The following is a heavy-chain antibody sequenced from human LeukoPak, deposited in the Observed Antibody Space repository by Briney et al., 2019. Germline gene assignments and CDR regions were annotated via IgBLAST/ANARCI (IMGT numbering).Heavy chain of an antibody. D-gene: IGHD5-18*01. V-gene: IGHV3-9*01. CDR1: GFTFDDYA. CDR3: AKGRGYSYGYLADY. CDR2: INWNSGSI. Sequence: GGSLRLPCAASGFTFDDYAMHWVRQAPGKGLEWVSGINWNSGSIGYADSVKGRFTISRDNAKNSLYLQMNSLRAEDTALYYCAKGRGYSYGYLADYWGQGTLVTVSS. J-gene: IGHJ4*02.